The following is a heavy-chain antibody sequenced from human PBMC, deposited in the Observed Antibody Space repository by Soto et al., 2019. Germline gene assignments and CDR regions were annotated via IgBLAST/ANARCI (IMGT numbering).Heavy chain of an antibody. CDR3: ARGHPGYYYYGMDV. J-gene: IGHJ6*02. CDR2: IFSNDEK. Sequence: GSGPTLVNPTETLTLTCTVSGFSLSNARMGVSWMRQPPGKALEWLAHIFSNDEKSYSTSLKSRLTISKDTSKSQVVLTMTNMDPVDTATYYCARGHPGYYYYGMDVWGQGTTVTVSS. D-gene: IGHD7-27*01. CDR1: GFSLSNARMG. V-gene: IGHV2-26*01.